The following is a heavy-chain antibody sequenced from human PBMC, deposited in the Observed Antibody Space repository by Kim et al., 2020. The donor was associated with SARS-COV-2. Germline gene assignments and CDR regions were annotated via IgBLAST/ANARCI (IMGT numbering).Heavy chain of an antibody. D-gene: IGHD3-3*01. CDR2: IYYSGST. J-gene: IGHJ4*02. Sequence: SETLSLTCTVSGGSISSGDYYWSWIRQPPGKGLEWIGYIYYSGSTYYNPSLKSRVTISVDTSKNQFSLKLSSVTAADTAVYYCARLYDFWSGSEYYFDYWGQGTLVTVSS. CDR1: GGSISSGDYY. V-gene: IGHV4-30-4*01. CDR3: ARLYDFWSGSEYYFDY.